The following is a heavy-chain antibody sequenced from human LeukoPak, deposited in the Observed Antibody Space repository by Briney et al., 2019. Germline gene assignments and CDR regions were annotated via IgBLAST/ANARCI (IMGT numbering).Heavy chain of an antibody. Sequence: GASVKVSCKASGGTVSSYAISWVRQAPGQGLEGMGGIIPIFGTANYAQKFQGRVTITAAESTSTAYMELSRRRSGDTAAYSCASFSIVAVPAPLPGDAFDIWGQGTTVTVSS. CDR2: IIPIFGTA. V-gene: IGHV1-69*13. CDR3: ASFSIVAVPAPLPGDAFDI. J-gene: IGHJ3*02. D-gene: IGHD2-2*02. CDR1: GGTVSSYA.